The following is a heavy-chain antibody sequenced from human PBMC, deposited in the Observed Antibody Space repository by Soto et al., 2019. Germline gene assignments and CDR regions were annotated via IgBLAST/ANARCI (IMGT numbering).Heavy chain of an antibody. Sequence: PGGSLRLSCAASGFTFSSYGMHWVRQAPGKGLEWVAVIWYDGSNKYYADSVKGRFTISRDNSKNTLYLQMNSLRAEDTAVYYCARDLVHSGDYGMDVWGQGTTVTVSS. V-gene: IGHV3-33*01. CDR1: GFTFSSYG. CDR3: ARDLVHSGDYGMDV. J-gene: IGHJ6*02. CDR2: IWYDGSNK.